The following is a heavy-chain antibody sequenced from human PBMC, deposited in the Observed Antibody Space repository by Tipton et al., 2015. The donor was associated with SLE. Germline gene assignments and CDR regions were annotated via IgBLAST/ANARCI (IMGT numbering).Heavy chain of an antibody. CDR2: MYHSGST. J-gene: IGHJ3*02. Sequence: TLSLTCTVSGGSIRNYYWSWMRQPPGKGLEWIGQMYHSGSTNYNPSLKSRVTISVDTSKNQFSLKLSSVTAADTAVYFCASEGRNSGAFDIWGQGTMVTVSS. V-gene: IGHV4-59*01. CDR1: GGSIRNYY. D-gene: IGHD1-14*01. CDR3: ASEGRNSGAFDI.